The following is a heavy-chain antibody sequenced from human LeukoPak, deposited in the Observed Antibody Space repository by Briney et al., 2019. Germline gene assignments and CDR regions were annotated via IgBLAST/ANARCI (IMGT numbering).Heavy chain of an antibody. D-gene: IGHD3-22*01. V-gene: IGHV1-2*02. CDR1: GYTFTGYY. J-gene: IGHJ4*02. CDR2: INPNSGGT. CDR3: ATKREYYYDSSGYFY. Sequence: EASVKVSCKASGYTFTGYYMHWVRQAPGQGLEWMGWINPNSGGTNYAQKFQGRVTMTRDTSISTAYMELSRLRSEDTAVYYCATKREYYYDSSGYFYWGQGTLVTVSS.